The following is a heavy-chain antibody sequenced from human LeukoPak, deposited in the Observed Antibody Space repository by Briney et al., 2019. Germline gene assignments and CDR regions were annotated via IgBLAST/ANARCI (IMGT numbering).Heavy chain of an antibody. V-gene: IGHV1-24*01. J-gene: IGHJ4*02. CDR3: AAEAVAGMNFDF. CDR2: FDPEHGET. CDR1: GYTVTELS. Sequence: ASVKVSCKVSGYTVTELSMHWVRQAPGKGLEWMGGFDPEHGETIYAQKFQGRVTMTEDTSTDTAYTELSSLRSEDTAVYYCAAEAVAGMNFDFWGQGTLVTVSS. D-gene: IGHD6-19*01.